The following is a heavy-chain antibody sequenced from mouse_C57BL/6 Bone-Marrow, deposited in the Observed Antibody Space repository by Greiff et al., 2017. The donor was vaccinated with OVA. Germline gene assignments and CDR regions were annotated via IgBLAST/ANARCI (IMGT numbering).Heavy chain of an antibody. CDR2: INPYNGGT. J-gene: IGHJ3*01. CDR3: ARKDGSSYEWFAD. Sequence: EVQLQQSGPVLVKPGASVKMSCKASGYTFTDYYMNWVKQSHGKSLEWIGVINPYNGGTSYNQKFKGKATLTVDKSSSTAYMELNSLTSEDSAVYYCARKDGSSYEWFADWGQGTLVTVSA. D-gene: IGHD1-1*01. V-gene: IGHV1-19*01. CDR1: GYTFTDYY.